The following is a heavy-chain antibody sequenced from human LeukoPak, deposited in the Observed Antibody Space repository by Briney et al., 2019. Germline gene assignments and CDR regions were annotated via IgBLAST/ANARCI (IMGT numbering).Heavy chain of an antibody. CDR2: NSAYNGNT. CDR3: ARDDYGGPWVTFDI. J-gene: IGHJ3*02. D-gene: IGHD4-23*01. Sequence: ASVKVSCKASAFTFTDYYIHWVRQAPGQGLEWMGWNSAYNGNTNYAQKLQGRVTMTTDTSTSTAYMELRSLRSDDTAVYYCARDDYGGPWVTFDIWGQGTMVTVSS. CDR1: AFTFTDYY. V-gene: IGHV1-18*04.